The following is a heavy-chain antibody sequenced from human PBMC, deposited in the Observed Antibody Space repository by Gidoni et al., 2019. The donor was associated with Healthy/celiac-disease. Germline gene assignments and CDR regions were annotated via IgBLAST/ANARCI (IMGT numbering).Heavy chain of an antibody. CDR1: GFPFSSYG. CDR2: IWYDGSNK. Sequence: QVQLVESGGGVVQPGRSLRLSCAASGFPFSSYGMHWVRQAPGKGLECVAVIWYDGSNKYYADSVKGRFTISRDNSKNTLYLQMNSLRAEDTAVYYCARTIYSGSYLFDYWGQGTLVTVSS. V-gene: IGHV3-33*01. D-gene: IGHD1-26*01. J-gene: IGHJ4*02. CDR3: ARTIYSGSYLFDY.